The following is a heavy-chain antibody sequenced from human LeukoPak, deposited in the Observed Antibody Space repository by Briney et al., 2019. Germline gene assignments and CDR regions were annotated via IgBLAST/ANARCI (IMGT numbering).Heavy chain of an antibody. CDR2: ITPVFGTA. J-gene: IGHJ4*02. D-gene: IGHD6-13*01. CDR3: ARGSASNWPVDN. Sequence: GAPVRVSCKASGRSFSSYAISWVRQAPGHGLEWMGGITPVFGTAKYAQKFQGRVTITADDSTSTAYLEVSNLRSEDTAVYYCARGSASNWPVDNWGQGTLVTVSS. V-gene: IGHV1-69*13. CDR1: GRSFSSYA.